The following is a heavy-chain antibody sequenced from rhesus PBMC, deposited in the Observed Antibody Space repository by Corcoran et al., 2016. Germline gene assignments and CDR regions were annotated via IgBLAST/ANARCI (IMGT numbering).Heavy chain of an antibody. D-gene: IGHD2-21*01. CDR2: IWYDEMQK. CDR1: GFTFSSYG. V-gene: IGHV3-54*02. CDR3: VKGVYCTGSGCSAPGDV. J-gene: IGHJ5-2*02. Sequence: EVQLVESGGGLVQPGGSLRLSCAASGFTFSSYGMHWVRQAPGKGLEWVAVIWYDEMQKYYADAVKDRFTISRDNSKYMLYLQMNNLRVEAMAVYYCVKGVYCTGSGCSAPGDVWGRGVLVTVSS.